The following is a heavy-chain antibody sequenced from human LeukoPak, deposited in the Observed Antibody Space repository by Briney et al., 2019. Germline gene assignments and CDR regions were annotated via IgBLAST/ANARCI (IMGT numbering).Heavy chain of an antibody. CDR2: INHSGST. D-gene: IGHD3-3*01. V-gene: IGHV4-34*01. J-gene: IGHJ6*02. Sequence: SETLSLTCAVYGGSFSGYYWSWIRQPPGKGLEWIGEINHSGSTNYNPSLKSRVTISVDTSKNQFSLKLSSVTAADPAVYYCGRRTSRDFPSSRGMDVWGQGTTVTVSS. CDR3: GRRTSRDFPSSRGMDV. CDR1: GGSFSGYY.